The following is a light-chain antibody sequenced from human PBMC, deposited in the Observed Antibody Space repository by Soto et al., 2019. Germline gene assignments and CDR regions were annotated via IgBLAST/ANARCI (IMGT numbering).Light chain of an antibody. CDR2: DAS. J-gene: IGKJ5*01. CDR3: QQRSNWPLIT. CDR1: QSVSSY. V-gene: IGKV3-11*01. Sequence: EMVLTQSPGTLSLSPGERATLCCRASQSVSSYLAWYQQKPGQAPRLLIYDASNRATGIPARFSGSGSGTDFTLTISSLEPEDFAVYYCQQRSNWPLITFGQGTRLE.